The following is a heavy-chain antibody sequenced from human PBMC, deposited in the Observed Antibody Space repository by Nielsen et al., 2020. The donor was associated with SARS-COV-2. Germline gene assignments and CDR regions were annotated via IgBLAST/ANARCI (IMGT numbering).Heavy chain of an antibody. D-gene: IGHD4-17*01. CDR2: IHDSGST. CDR3: ARDYYGDYLDGFDI. V-gene: IGHV4-59*01. Sequence: SETLSLTCTVSGASMNRYYWTWIRQPPGKGLEWIGFIHDSGSTSYSPSLRSRVTISVDTSKNQFSLKLTSVTAADTALYFCARDYYGDYLDGFDIWGQGTMVTVSS. J-gene: IGHJ3*02. CDR1: GASMNRYY.